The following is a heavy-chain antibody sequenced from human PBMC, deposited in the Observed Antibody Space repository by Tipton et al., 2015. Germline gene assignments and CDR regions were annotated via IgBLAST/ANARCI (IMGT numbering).Heavy chain of an antibody. Sequence: LRLSCSVSSDSISKYYWSWIRQPPGKELEWIGYIQYSGSANYNPSLKSRVTISVDTSKTQFSLKMSSVTPEDTAVYYCTSPLHYDTRGFFYASWGLGTLVTVSP. CDR2: IQYSGSA. CDR3: TSPLHYDTRGFFYAS. V-gene: IGHV4-59*12. CDR1: SDSISKYY. D-gene: IGHD2/OR15-2a*01. J-gene: IGHJ4*02.